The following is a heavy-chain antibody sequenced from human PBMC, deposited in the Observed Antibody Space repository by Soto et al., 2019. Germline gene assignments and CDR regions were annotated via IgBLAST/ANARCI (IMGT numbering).Heavy chain of an antibody. Sequence: GGSLRLSCAASGFTFSSYAMHWVRQAPGKGLEYVSAISSNGGSTYYPNSVKGRFTISRDNSKNTLYLQMGSLRAEDMAVYYCARGRFLEWSSRGADAFDIWGQGTMVTVSS. CDR2: ISSNGGST. V-gene: IGHV3-64*01. CDR1: GFTFSSYA. J-gene: IGHJ3*02. D-gene: IGHD3-3*01. CDR3: ARGRFLEWSSRGADAFDI.